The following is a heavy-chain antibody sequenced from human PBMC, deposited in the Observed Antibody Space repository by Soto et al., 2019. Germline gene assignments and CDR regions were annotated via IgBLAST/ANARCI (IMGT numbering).Heavy chain of an antibody. Sequence: GGSLRLSCAASGFTFSSYEMNWVRQAPGKGLEWVSYISSSGSTIYYADSVKGRFTISRDNAKNSLYLQMNSLRAEDTAVYYCAGEPKRRAAAGARENDYWGQGTLVTVSS. CDR1: GFTFSSYE. J-gene: IGHJ4*02. V-gene: IGHV3-48*03. CDR3: AGEPKRRAAAGARENDY. D-gene: IGHD6-13*01. CDR2: ISSSGSTI.